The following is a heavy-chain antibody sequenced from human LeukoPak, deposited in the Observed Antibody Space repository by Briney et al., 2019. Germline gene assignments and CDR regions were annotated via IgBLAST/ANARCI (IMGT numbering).Heavy chain of an antibody. Sequence: PGGSLRLSCAASGFTFDDYAMHWVRQAPGKGLEWVSGISWNSGSIGYADSVKGRFTISRDNAKNSLYLQMNSPRAEDTALYYCAKVYCSSASCYNYMDVWGKGTTVTVSS. D-gene: IGHD2-2*02. V-gene: IGHV3-9*01. CDR3: AKVYCSSASCYNYMDV. CDR1: GFTFDDYA. CDR2: ISWNSGSI. J-gene: IGHJ6*03.